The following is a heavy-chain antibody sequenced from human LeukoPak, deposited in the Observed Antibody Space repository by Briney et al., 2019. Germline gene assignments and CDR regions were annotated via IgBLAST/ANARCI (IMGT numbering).Heavy chain of an antibody. V-gene: IGHV3-49*04. CDR1: GFTFGDYA. Sequence: GRSLRLSCTASGFTFGDYAMSWVRQAPGKGLEWVGFIRTKAYGGTTEFAASVKGRFTISRDDSKTIAYLQMNSLKTEDTAVYYCTREYTGSAPYFDYWGQGTLVTVSS. D-gene: IGHD1-26*01. J-gene: IGHJ4*02. CDR2: IRTKAYGGTT. CDR3: TREYTGSAPYFDY.